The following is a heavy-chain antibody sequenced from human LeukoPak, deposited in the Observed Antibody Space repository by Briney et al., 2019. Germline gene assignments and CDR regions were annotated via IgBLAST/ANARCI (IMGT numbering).Heavy chain of an antibody. D-gene: IGHD3-3*02. CDR1: GFTFSSYA. V-gene: IGHV3-23*01. J-gene: IGHJ4*02. CDR3: AKSPMHFYTAPKTDY. Sequence: PGGSLRLSCAASGFTFSSYAMTWVRQAPGEGLEWVATIKSTGDTTYYADSVKGRFTISRDNSKKTVSLQMDSLRADDTAIYFCAKSPMHFYTAPKTDYWGQGTLVTVSS. CDR2: IKSTGDTT.